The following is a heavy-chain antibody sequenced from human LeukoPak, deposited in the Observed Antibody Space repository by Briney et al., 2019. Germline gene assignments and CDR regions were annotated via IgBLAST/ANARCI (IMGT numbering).Heavy chain of an antibody. CDR3: ARSYYYGSGSYVLAFDC. CDR1: GGSISSYY. J-gene: IGHJ4*02. V-gene: IGHV4-59*01. CDR2: IYYSGST. Sequence: SETLSLTCTVSGGSISSYYWSWIRQPPGKGLEWIGYIYYSGSTNYNPSLKSRVTISVDTSKNQFSLKLSSVTAADTAVYYCARSYYYGSGSYVLAFDCWGQGTLVTVSS. D-gene: IGHD3-10*01.